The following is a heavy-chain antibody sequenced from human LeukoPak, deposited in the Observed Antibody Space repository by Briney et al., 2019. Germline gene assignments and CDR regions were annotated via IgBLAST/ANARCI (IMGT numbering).Heavy chain of an antibody. V-gene: IGHV1-2*02. Sequence: ASVKVSYKASGYTFTGYYMHWVRQAPGQGLEWMGWINPNSGGINYAQKFQGRVTMTRDTSISTAYMELSRLRSDDTAVYYCARASSDIVVVVALDYWGQGTLVTVSS. D-gene: IGHD2-15*01. CDR1: GYTFTGYY. CDR2: INPNSGGI. J-gene: IGHJ4*02. CDR3: ARASSDIVVVVALDY.